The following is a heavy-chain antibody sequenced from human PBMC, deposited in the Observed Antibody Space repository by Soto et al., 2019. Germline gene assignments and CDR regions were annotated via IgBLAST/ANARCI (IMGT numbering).Heavy chain of an antibody. CDR1: GFTFSSYS. CDR2: ISSSSSYI. D-gene: IGHD4-4*01. CDR3: ATMTTVTSDY. Sequence: EVQLVESGGGLVKPGGSLRLSCAASGFTFSSYSMNWVRQAPGKGLEWVSSISSSSSYIYYADSVKGRFTISKDNAKNSLYLQMNSLRAEDTAVYYCATMTTVTSDYWGQGTLVTVSS. V-gene: IGHV3-21*01. J-gene: IGHJ4*02.